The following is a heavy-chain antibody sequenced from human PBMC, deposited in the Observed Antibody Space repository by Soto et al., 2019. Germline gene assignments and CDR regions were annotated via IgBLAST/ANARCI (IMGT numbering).Heavy chain of an antibody. CDR2: ISGSGGST. CDR1: GFTFSSYA. J-gene: IGHJ5*02. Sequence: GGSLRLSCAASGFTFSSYAMSWVRQAPGKGLEWVSAISGSGGSTYYADSVKGRFTISRDNSKNTLYLQMNSLRAEDTAVYYCAKDAVITFGGVIVIWFDPWGQGTLVTVSS. D-gene: IGHD3-16*02. CDR3: AKDAVITFGGVIVIWFDP. V-gene: IGHV3-23*01.